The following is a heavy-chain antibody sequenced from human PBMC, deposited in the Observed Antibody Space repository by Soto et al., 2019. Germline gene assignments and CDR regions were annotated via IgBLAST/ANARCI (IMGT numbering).Heavy chain of an antibody. Sequence: QVQLVESGVGVVQPGRSLGLSCAASGFTFSSYGMHWVRQAPGKGLEWVAVISYDGSNKYYADSVKGRFTISRDNSKNTLYLQVHSLRVEDTAVYYCAKDVVVVPAASGFYYFYGLDVWGQGTTVTVSS. CDR2: ISYDGSNK. CDR3: AKDVVVVPAASGFYYFYGLDV. V-gene: IGHV3-30*18. CDR1: GFTFSSYG. J-gene: IGHJ6*02. D-gene: IGHD2-2*01.